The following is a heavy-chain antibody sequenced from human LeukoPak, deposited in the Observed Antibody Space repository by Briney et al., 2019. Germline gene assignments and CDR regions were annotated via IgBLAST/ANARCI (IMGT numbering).Heavy chain of an antibody. CDR2: ISSSGRT. Sequence: SETLSLTCTVSGGSITTGRYYWGWLRQPPGKGLEWIASISSSGRTYYNPSLRSRGTISVDTSKNQFSLKLSSVTAADTAVYYCATSSGNYYYWGQGTLVTVSS. J-gene: IGHJ4*02. CDR3: ATSSGNYYY. V-gene: IGHV4-39*01. CDR1: GGSITTGRYY. D-gene: IGHD1-26*01.